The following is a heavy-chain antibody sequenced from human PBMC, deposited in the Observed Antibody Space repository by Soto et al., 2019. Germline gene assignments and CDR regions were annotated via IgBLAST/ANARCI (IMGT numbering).Heavy chain of an antibody. D-gene: IGHD5-12*01. CDR2: IWYDGSNK. CDR3: ARDLNFDYPNFVQYSNHYYPMYYFDY. CDR1: GFTFSSYG. V-gene: IGHV3-33*01. Sequence: GGSLRLSCAASGFTFSSYGMHWVRQAPGKGLEWVAVIWYDGSNKYYADSVKGRFTISRDNSKNTLYLQMNSLRAEDTAVYYCARDLNFDYPNFVQYSNHYYPMYYFDYWGQGTLVTVSS. J-gene: IGHJ4*02.